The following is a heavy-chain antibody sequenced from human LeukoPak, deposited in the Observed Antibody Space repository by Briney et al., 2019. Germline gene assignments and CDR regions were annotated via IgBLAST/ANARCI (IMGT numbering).Heavy chain of an antibody. J-gene: IGHJ4*02. D-gene: IGHD6-13*01. CDR2: IYSGGST. Sequence: GGSLRLSCAASGFTVSSNYMSWVRQAPGKGLEWVSVIYSGGSTYYADSVKGRSTISRDNSKNTLYLQMNSLRAEDTAVYYCARDVTGSSWTDYWGQGTLVTVSS. CDR3: ARDVTGSSWTDY. V-gene: IGHV3-53*01. CDR1: GFTVSSNY.